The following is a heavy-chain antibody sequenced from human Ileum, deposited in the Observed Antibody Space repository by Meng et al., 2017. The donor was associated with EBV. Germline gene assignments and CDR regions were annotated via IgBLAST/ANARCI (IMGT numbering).Heavy chain of an antibody. Sequence: VERVGLGGGVSPPGRTLRLSCAASGFTFSSYAMHWVRQAPGKGLEWVAVISYDGSNKYYADSVKGRFTISRDNSKNTLYLQMNSLRAEDTAVYYCARDQSDYFDYCGQGTLVTVSS. V-gene: IGHV3-30-3*01. CDR1: GFTFSSYA. J-gene: IGHJ4*02. CDR3: ARDQSDYFDY. CDR2: ISYDGSNK.